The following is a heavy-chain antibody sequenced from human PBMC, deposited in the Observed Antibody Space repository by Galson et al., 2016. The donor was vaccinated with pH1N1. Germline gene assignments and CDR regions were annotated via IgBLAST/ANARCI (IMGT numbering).Heavy chain of an antibody. CDR3: ARAIGSRSAY. Sequence: SLRLSCAVSGFTFSDYGMHWVRQAPGKGLEWVALIWYDGSHEQYVDSVKGRFTNSRDNSRSTLYLQMSSLRDEDTALYYCARAIGSRSAYWGQGTLVTVSS. V-gene: IGHV3-33*01. J-gene: IGHJ4*02. D-gene: IGHD3-3*01. CDR2: IWYDGSHE. CDR1: GFTFSDYG.